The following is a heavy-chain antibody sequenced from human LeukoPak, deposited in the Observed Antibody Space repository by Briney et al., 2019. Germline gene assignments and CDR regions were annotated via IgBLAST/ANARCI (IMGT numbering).Heavy chain of an antibody. J-gene: IGHJ4*02. Sequence: PSETLSLTCAVSGDSVSSSNYYWSWIRQPPGKGLEWIGYIYYGGNTNYNPSLQSRVTISVDTSKSQFSLKLSSVTAEDTAVYYCARPSHDLVGPYYFDYWGQGTLVTVSS. CDR1: GDSVSSSNYY. CDR2: IYYGGNT. V-gene: IGHV4-61*01. CDR3: ARPSHDLVGPYYFDY. D-gene: IGHD3-9*01.